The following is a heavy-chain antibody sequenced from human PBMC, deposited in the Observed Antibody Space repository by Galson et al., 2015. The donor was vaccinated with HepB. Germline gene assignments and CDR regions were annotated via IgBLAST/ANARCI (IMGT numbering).Heavy chain of an antibody. CDR3: ARGVNYYDSSGWVRD. J-gene: IGHJ4*02. Sequence: LRLSCAASGFTFSSYWMSWVRQAPGKGLEWVANIKQDGSEKYYVDSVKGRFTISRDNAKNSLYLQMNSLRAEDTAVYYCARGVNYYDSSGWVRDWGQGTLVTVSS. D-gene: IGHD3-22*01. CDR1: GFTFSSYW. V-gene: IGHV3-7*03. CDR2: IKQDGSEK.